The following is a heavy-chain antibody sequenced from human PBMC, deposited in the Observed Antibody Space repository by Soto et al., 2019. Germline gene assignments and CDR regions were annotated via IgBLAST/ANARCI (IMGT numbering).Heavy chain of an antibody. J-gene: IGHJ6*02. D-gene: IGHD6-13*01. CDR1: GFTFSSYA. CDR2: ISGSGGST. CDR3: AKPPVSRPYYYYGMDV. Sequence: GGSLRLSCAASGFTFSSYAMSWVRQAPGKGLEWVSAISGSGGSTYYADSVKGRFTISRDNSKNTLYPRMNSLRAEDTAVYYCAKPPVSRPYYYYGMDVWGQGTTVTVSS. V-gene: IGHV3-23*01.